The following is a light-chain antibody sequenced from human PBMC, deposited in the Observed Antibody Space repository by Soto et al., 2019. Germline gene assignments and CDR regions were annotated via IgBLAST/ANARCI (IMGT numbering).Light chain of an antibody. CDR2: GAS. V-gene: IGKV3-20*01. J-gene: IGKJ4*01. CDR3: HQYDSSPLT. CDR1: QSMSTNY. Sequence: EIVLAQSPDTLSLSPGERATLSCRTSQSMSTNYLAWYQQKSGQPPRLLIYGASIRATGIPDRFSGSGSGTGFTLTISRLEPEDFAVYYCHQYDSSPLTFGGGAKVEIK.